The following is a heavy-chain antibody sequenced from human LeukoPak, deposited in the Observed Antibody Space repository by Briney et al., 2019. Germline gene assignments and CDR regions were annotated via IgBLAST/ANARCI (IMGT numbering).Heavy chain of an antibody. J-gene: IGHJ4*02. D-gene: IGHD2-2*01. CDR1: GFTFGSYA. CDR3: TTALYQAPDDY. Sequence: GGSLRLSCATSGFTFGSYAMGWDRQGQGKGLDLVGRIKSKAVGGTTDYTAPVEGRFTITRDDSKNTLYLEMNSLRTEDTAVYHCTTALYQAPDDYWGQGTLVTVSS. CDR2: IKSKAVGGTT. V-gene: IGHV3-15*01.